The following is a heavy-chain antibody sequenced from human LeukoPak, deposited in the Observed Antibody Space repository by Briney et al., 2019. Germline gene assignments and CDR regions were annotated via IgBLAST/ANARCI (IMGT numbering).Heavy chain of an antibody. J-gene: IGHJ3*02. CDR1: GGSISGGSYY. V-gene: IGHV4-61*01. Sequence: PSQTLSLTCTVSGGSISGGSYYWSWLPQPPGKGLVWIGYIYYSESTNYNPSLKSRVTISVDTSKNQFSLKLSSVTAADTAVYYCATPAGTGDAFDIWGQGTMDTVSS. CDR3: ATPAGTGDAFDI. D-gene: IGHD7-27*01. CDR2: IYYSEST.